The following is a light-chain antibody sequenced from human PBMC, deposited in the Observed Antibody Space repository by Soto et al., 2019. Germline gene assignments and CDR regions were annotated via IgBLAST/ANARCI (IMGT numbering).Light chain of an antibody. CDR3: LQDYVWPFS. J-gene: IGKJ4*01. CDR1: QAIRND. V-gene: IGKV1-6*02. Sequence: AIQMTQSPSSLSASVGDRVTITCRASQAIRNDLGWYQQKPGKAPKLLIYAASSLQNDVPSRFSGSGSGTDFTLTITSLQSEDFATYYCLQDYVWPFSFGGGTRVEIK. CDR2: AAS.